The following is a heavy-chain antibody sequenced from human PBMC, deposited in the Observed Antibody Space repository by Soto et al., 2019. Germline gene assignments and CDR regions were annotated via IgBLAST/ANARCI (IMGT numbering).Heavy chain of an antibody. Sequence: QVPLVQSGAEVKKPGASVKVSCKASGYTFTSYGISWVRQAPGQGLEWMGWINGYNGHTNYAQRFQARVTITTDTSSSTVFLEMRSLRVDDTALYYCARDFVNDCGDPGWFDPWGQRTLVSVSS. V-gene: IGHV1-18*01. D-gene: IGHD4-17*01. CDR3: ARDFVNDCGDPGWFDP. J-gene: IGHJ5*02. CDR2: INGYNGHT. CDR1: GYTFTSYG.